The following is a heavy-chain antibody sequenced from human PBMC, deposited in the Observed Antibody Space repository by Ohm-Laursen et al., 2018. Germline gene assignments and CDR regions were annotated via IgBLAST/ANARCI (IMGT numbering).Heavy chain of an antibody. CDR1: GFTFSSYS. J-gene: IGHJ2*01. CDR3: ARGRGTYLYWYFDL. V-gene: IGHV3-64*02. D-gene: IGHD1-26*01. Sequence: FPRLSCAASGFTFSSYSMHWVRQVPEKGLEYVSAISGNGGNTYYADSMQGRFTISRDNSKNTLYLQMGSLRVEDTAVYYCARGRGTYLYWYFDLWGRGTLVTVSS. CDR2: ISGNGGNT.